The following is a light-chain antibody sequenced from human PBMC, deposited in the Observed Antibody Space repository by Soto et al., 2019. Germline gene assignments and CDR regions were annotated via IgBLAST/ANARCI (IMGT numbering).Light chain of an antibody. J-gene: IGLJ2*01. CDR1: SSDVGAYDY. CDR3: GSYTTSGSVI. V-gene: IGLV2-14*03. CDR2: DVY. Sequence: QSALTQPASVSGSPGQSIAISCTGTSSDVGAYDYVSWDQQHPGKAPKVIISDVYNRPSGVSNRFSGSKSGNTASLTISGLQAEDEADYYCGSYTTSGSVIFGGGTKLTVL.